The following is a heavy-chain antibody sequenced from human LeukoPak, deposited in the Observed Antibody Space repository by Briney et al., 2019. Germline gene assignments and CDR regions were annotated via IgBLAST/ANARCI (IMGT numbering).Heavy chain of an antibody. V-gene: IGHV4-34*01. CDR3: ARGHEIAVAGSTADSYYYGMDV. CDR1: GRSFSGYY. J-gene: IGHJ6*04. CDR2: INHGGST. Sequence: SESLSLTCAVYGRSFSGYYWSWIRQPPGKGLEWIGEINHGGSTKYNPSLKSRVTISVDTSKNQFSLKLSSVTAADTAVYYCARGHEIAVAGSTADSYYYGMDVWGKGTTVTVSS. D-gene: IGHD6-19*01.